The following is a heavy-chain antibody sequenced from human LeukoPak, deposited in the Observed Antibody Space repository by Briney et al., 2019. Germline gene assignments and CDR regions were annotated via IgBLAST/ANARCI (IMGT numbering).Heavy chain of an antibody. V-gene: IGHV3-23*01. CDR3: AKRIEMNAFDP. Sequence: GGSLRLSCAASGFTFSSYAMSWVRQAPGKGLEWVSVISGSGGSTSYVDSVKGRFTISRDNSKNTLYLQMNSLRAEDTAVYYCAKRIEMNAFDPWGQGTLVTVSS. J-gene: IGHJ5*02. CDR2: ISGSGGST. CDR1: GFTFSSYA. D-gene: IGHD5-24*01.